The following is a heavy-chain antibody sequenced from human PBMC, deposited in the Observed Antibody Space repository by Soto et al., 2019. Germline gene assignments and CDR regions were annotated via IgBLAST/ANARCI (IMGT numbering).Heavy chain of an antibody. V-gene: IGHV4-34*01. J-gene: IGHJ4*02. D-gene: IGHD5-12*01. CDR1: GGSLSGYY. CDR2: IKDGGST. Sequence: QVQLQQWGAGLLKPSETLSLTCAVNGGSLSGYYWSWIRQPPGKGLEWIGEIKDGGSTNYSPSFRGRVTISADTSKNQFSLRLNSVTAADTAVYFCARGQEGIVATHWDQGTLVTVSS. CDR3: ARGQEGIVATH.